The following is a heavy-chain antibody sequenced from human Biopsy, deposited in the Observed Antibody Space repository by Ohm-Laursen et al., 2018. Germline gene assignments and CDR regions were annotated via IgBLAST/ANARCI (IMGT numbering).Heavy chain of an antibody. CDR1: GGSFSGYY. CDR2: INQSGST. CDR3: ARGSGYFKLDV. J-gene: IGHJ6*02. D-gene: IGHD5-12*01. V-gene: IGHV4-34*01. Sequence: TLSLTCAVHGGSFSGYYWSWIRQPPGKGLEWIGEINQSGSTKYNPSLKRRATLSADSSNSQFSLRLTSVTAADTAIYYCARGSGYFKLDVWGQGTTVTVSS.